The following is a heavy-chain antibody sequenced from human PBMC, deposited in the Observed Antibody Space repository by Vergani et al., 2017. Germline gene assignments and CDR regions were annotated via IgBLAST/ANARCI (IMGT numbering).Heavy chain of an antibody. V-gene: IGHV3-11*04. CDR2: ISSSGTIV. CDR3: AKDGRGFSSSTS. Sequence: QVQLVESGGGLVKPGGSLRLSCAASGFTFSDSYMSWVRQAPGMGLEWVSYISSSGTIVYYADSVKGRFTISRDNAKNSLYLQMNSLRAEDTAVYYCAKDGRGFSSSTSWGQGTLVTVSS. CDR1: GFTFSDSY. D-gene: IGHD2-2*01. J-gene: IGHJ4*02.